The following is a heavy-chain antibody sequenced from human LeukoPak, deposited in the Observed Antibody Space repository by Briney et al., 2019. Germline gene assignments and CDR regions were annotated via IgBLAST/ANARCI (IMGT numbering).Heavy chain of an antibody. CDR2: IRYDGSNK. V-gene: IGHV3-30*02. Sequence: GGSLRLSCAASGFTFSSYGMHWVRQAPGKGLEWVAFIRYDGSNKYYADSVKGRFTISRDNSKNTLYLQMNSLRAEDTAVYYCAKVLRGYRYAWSGFYFDYWGQGTLVTVSS. D-gene: IGHD5-18*01. CDR1: GFTFSSYG. CDR3: AKVLRGYRYAWSGFYFDY. J-gene: IGHJ4*02.